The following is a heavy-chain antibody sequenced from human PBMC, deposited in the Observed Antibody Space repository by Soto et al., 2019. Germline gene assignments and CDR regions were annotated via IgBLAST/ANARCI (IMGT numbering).Heavy chain of an antibody. CDR2: IYSGGST. CDR1: GFTVSSNY. D-gene: IGHD3-3*01. Sequence: ESGGGLVPPGGSLRLSCAASGFTVSSNYMSWVRQAPGKGLEWVSVIYSGGSTYYADSVKGRFTISRHNSKNTLYLQMNSLRAEDTAVYYCARGTRDITIFGVAMDYYYYYYMDVWGKGTTVTVSS. CDR3: ARGTRDITIFGVAMDYYYYYYMDV. V-gene: IGHV3-53*04. J-gene: IGHJ6*03.